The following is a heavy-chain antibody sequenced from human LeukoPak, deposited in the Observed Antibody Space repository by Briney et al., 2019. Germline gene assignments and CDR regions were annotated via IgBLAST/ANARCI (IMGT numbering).Heavy chain of an antibody. CDR1: GGSFSGYY. V-gene: IGHV4-34*01. CDR3: ARGNHYYDSSAYYPDAFDI. CDR2: INHSGST. Sequence: SETLSLTCAVYGGSFSGYYWSWIRQPPGKGLEWIGEINHSGSTNYNPSLKSRVTISLDTSKNQFSLKLSSVTAADTAVYYCARGNHYYDSSAYYPDAFDIWGQGTMVTVSS. D-gene: IGHD3-22*01. J-gene: IGHJ3*02.